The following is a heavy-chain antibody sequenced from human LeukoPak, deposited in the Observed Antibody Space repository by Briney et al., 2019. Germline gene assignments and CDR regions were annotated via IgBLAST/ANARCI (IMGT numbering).Heavy chain of an antibody. Sequence: GGSLRLSCAASGFTFSSYGMHWVRQAPGKGLEWVAFIRYDGSNKYYADSVKGRFTISRDNSKNTLFLQMNRLRPEDAAVYYCAKAPVTTCRGAYCYPFDYWGQGTLVTVSS. CDR3: AKAPVTTCRGAYCYPFDY. J-gene: IGHJ4*02. V-gene: IGHV3-30*02. CDR2: IRYDGSNK. D-gene: IGHD2-21*01. CDR1: GFTFSSYG.